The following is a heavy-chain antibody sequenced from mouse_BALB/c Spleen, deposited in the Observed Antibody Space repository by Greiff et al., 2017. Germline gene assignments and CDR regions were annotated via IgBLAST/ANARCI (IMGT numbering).Heavy chain of an antibody. D-gene: IGHD3-1*01. Sequence: QVQLKQPGAELVKPGASVKLSCKASGYTFTSYWMHWVKQRPGQGLEWIGEINPSNGRTNYNEKFKSKATLTVDKSSSTAYMQLSSLTSEDSAVYYCARVRSGTRGYAMDYWGQGTSVTVSS. CDR2: INPSNGRT. CDR3: ARVRSGTRGYAMDY. CDR1: GYTFTSYW. J-gene: IGHJ4*01. V-gene: IGHV1S81*02.